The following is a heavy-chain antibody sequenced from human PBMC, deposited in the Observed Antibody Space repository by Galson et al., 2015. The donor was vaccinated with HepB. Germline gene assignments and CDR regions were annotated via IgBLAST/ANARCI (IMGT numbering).Heavy chain of an antibody. D-gene: IGHD3-16*02. J-gene: IGHJ6*03. V-gene: IGHV1-69*13. CDR2: IIPIFGTA. CDR1: GGTFSSYA. Sequence: SVKVSCKASGGTFSSYAISWVRQAPGQGLEWMGGIIPIFGTANYAQKFQGRVTITADESTSTAYMELNSLRADDMAVYYCARAGGFINYYYMDVWGRGSTVTVSS. CDR3: ARAGGFINYYYMDV.